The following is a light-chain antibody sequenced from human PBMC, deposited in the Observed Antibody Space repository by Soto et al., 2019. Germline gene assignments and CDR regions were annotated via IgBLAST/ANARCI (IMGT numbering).Light chain of an antibody. CDR1: QSVSSN. CDR2: GAS. J-gene: IGKJ1*01. Sequence: EILMTQSPATLSVSPGERATLSCRASQSVSSNLAWYQQKPGQAPRLLIYGASTRATGIPARLSGSGSGTEFTLTISSLQSDDCAVYYGQQYNNWLWTFGQGTKVEIK. V-gene: IGKV3-15*01. CDR3: QQYNNWLWT.